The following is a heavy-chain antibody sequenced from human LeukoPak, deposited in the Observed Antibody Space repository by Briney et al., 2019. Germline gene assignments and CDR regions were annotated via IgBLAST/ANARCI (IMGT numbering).Heavy chain of an antibody. CDR3: ARGRAIFGVVALYWFDP. D-gene: IGHD3-3*01. CDR1: GYTFTSYG. V-gene: IGHV1-18*01. CDR2: ISAYNGGT. Sequence: ASVKVSCKASGYTFTSYGISWVRQAPGQGLEWMGWISAYNGGTNYAQKFQGWVTMTRDTSISTAYMELSRLRSDDTAVYYCARGRAIFGVVALYWFDPWGQGTLVTVSS. J-gene: IGHJ5*02.